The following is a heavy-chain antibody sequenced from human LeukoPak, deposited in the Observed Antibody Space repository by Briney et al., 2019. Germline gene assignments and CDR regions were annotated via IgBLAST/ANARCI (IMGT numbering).Heavy chain of an antibody. J-gene: IGHJ4*02. V-gene: IGHV1-3*01. Sequence: ASVTVSCTASGYTFTSYAMHWVRQAPGQRLEWMGWINAGNGNTKYSQKFQGRVTITRDTSASTAYMELSSLRSEDTAVYYCARTGRWSYYYDSSGYYHFDYWGQGTLVTVSS. CDR2: INAGNGNT. CDR3: ARTGRWSYYYDSSGYYHFDY. CDR1: GYTFTSYA. D-gene: IGHD3-22*01.